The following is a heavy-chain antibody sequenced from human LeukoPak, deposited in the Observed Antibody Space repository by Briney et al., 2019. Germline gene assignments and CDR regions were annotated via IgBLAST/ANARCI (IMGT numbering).Heavy chain of an antibody. D-gene: IGHD6-6*01. V-gene: IGHV3-23*01. CDR3: AKSLAARDDAFDI. CDR2: ISGSGDNT. Sequence: GGSLRLSCAASEFTLSSYAMSWVRQAPGKGLEWVSGISGSGDNTYYADSVKGRFTISRDNSKNALYLQMNSLRAEDTAVYYCAKSLAARDDAFDIWGQGTMVTVSS. CDR1: EFTLSSYA. J-gene: IGHJ3*02.